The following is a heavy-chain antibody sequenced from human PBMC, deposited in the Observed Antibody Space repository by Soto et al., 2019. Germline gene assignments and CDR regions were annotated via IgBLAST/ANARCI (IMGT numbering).Heavy chain of an antibody. D-gene: IGHD2-2*03. CDR1: GYTFTRYG. CDR2: INTYNGNT. CDR3: AMVDVDVTPSPQDV. Sequence: QVQLVQSGAEVKNPGASVKVSCKASGYTFTRYGIGWARQAPGQVLEWMGWINTYNGNTNYAQNVQGRVTLTTDTSTSTAYMELMILRSNDTSIYYCAMVDVDVTPSPQDVWGQGTTVIGSS. J-gene: IGHJ6*02. V-gene: IGHV1-18*01.